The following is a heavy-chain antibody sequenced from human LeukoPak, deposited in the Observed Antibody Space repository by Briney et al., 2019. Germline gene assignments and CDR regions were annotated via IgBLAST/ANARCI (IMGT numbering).Heavy chain of an antibody. J-gene: IGHJ4*02. CDR2: ISGSGGST. V-gene: IGHV3-23*01. D-gene: IGHD6-13*01. CDR1: GFTFSSYA. CDR3: AKDRDSSSWYLDY. Sequence: PGGSLRLSCAASGFTFSSYAMSWVRQAPGKGLAWVSAISGSGGSTYYAGSVKGRFTISRDNSKNTLYLQMNSLRAEDTAVYYCAKDRDSSSWYLDYWGQGTLVTVSS.